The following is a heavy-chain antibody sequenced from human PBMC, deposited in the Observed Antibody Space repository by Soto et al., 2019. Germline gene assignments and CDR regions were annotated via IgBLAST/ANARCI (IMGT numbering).Heavy chain of an antibody. J-gene: IGHJ3*01. CDR2: IYYSGNT. CDR3: ARHPYFYDSNGPSVVSDF. CDR1: GGFISSYY. D-gene: IGHD3-22*01. V-gene: IGHV4-59*08. Sequence: PSETLSLTCTVSGGFISSYYWSWIRQPPGKGLEWIGYIYYSGNTNYNPSLKSRVTISVDTSKNQFSLKLSSVTAADTAVYYCARHPYFYDSNGPSVVSDFWGQGTMVTVSS.